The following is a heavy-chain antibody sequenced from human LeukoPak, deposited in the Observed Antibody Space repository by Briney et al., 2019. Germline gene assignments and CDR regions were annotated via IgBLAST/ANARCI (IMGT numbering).Heavy chain of an antibody. CDR3: TTLAPSIADDY. CDR2: IKSKTDGGTT. CDR1: GFTFSNAW. Sequence: GGSLRLACAASGFTFSNAWMSWVRQAPGKGLEWVGRIKSKTDGGTTDYAAPVKGRFTISRDDSKNTLYLQMNGLKTEDTAVYYCTTLAPSIADDYWGQGTLVAVSS. D-gene: IGHD6-6*01. V-gene: IGHV3-15*01. J-gene: IGHJ4*02.